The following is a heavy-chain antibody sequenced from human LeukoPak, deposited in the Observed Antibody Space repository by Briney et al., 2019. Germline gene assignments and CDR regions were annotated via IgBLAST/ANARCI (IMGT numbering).Heavy chain of an antibody. CDR3: ASNTGTVFDY. V-gene: IGHV4-59*01. J-gene: IGHJ4*02. D-gene: IGHD7-27*01. Sequence: PSETLSLTCTVSGDFITAYYWSWIRQPPEKGLEWIGYVYYSGSTEYNPSLRSRVTISLDMSKHQFSLNLTSVTAADTAVYYCASNTGTVFDYWGQGALVTVSS. CDR1: GDFITAYY. CDR2: VYYSGST.